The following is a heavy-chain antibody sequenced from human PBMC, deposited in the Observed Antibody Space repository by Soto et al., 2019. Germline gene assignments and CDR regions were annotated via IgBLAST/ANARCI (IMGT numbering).Heavy chain of an antibody. CDR2: ISYDGSNK. D-gene: IGHD6-13*01. CDR1: GFTFSSYG. V-gene: IGHV3-30*18. Sequence: PGGSLRLSCAASGFTFSSYGMHWVRQAPGKGLEWVAVISYDGSNKYYADSVKGRFTISRDNSKNTLYLQMNSLRAEDTAVYYCAKDRSSPGGMDVWGQGTRVTVSS. CDR3: AKDRSSPGGMDV. J-gene: IGHJ6*02.